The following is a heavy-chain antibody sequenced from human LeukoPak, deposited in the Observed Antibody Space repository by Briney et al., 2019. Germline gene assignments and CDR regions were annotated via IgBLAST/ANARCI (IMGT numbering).Heavy chain of an antibody. Sequence: PGGSLRLSCAASGFTFSSYAMSWVRQAPGKGLEWVSVISGGATSTYYADSVKGRFSVSRDKSKMLYLQMNSLRAEDTAVYYCAKSGESRWFGEFSRRRKAYYFDYWGQGTLVTVSS. V-gene: IGHV3-23*01. D-gene: IGHD3-10*01. CDR3: AKSGESRWFGEFSRRRKAYYFDY. CDR2: ISGGATST. CDR1: GFTFSSYA. J-gene: IGHJ4*02.